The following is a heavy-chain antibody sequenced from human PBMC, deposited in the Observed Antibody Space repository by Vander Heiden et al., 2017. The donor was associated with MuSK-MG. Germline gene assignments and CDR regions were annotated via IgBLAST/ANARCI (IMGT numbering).Heavy chain of an antibody. V-gene: IGHV1-2*02. Sequence: QVQLVQSGAEVKKPGASVKVSCKASGYTFTGYYMHWVRQAPGQGLEWMGWINPNSGGTNYAQKFQGRVTMTRDTSISTAYMELSRLRSDDTAVYYCARFIAVAGTGGGYYFDYWGQGTLVTVSS. J-gene: IGHJ4*02. CDR3: ARFIAVAGTGGGYYFDY. CDR2: INPNSGGT. D-gene: IGHD6-19*01. CDR1: GYTFTGYY.